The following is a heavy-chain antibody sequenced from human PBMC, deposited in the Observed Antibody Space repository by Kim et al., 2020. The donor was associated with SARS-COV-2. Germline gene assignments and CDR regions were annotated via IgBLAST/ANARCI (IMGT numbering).Heavy chain of an antibody. CDR3: ARARDYVWGSYGTY. V-gene: IGHV4-34*01. Sequence: NPSLKSRVAISVDTSKNQFSLKLSSVTAADTAVYYCARARDYVWGSYGTYWGQGTLVTVSS. J-gene: IGHJ4*02. D-gene: IGHD3-16*01.